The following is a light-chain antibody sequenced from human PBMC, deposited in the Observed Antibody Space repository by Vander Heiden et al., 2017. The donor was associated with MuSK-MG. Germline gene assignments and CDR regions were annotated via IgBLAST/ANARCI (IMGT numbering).Light chain of an antibody. CDR3: QQSYSTLP. Sequence: DIQMTQSPSSLSASVGDRVTITCRASQSISSYLNWYQQKPGKAPKLLIYAASSLQSGVPSRFSGSGSGTDFTLTISRLQPEDFATYYCQQSYSTLPFGGGTKVXIK. J-gene: IGKJ4*01. CDR1: QSISSY. V-gene: IGKV1-39*01. CDR2: AAS.